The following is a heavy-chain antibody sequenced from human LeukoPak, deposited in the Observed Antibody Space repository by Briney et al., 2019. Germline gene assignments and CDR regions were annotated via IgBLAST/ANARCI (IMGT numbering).Heavy chain of an antibody. CDR1: GVSISSSSYY. D-gene: IGHD3-16*02. CDR3: ARDRTYDYVWGSYRYKEGYYFDY. V-gene: IGHV4-39*07. Sequence: PSETLSLTCTVSGVSISSSSYYWGWIRQPPGKGLEWIGSIYYSGSTYYNPSLKSRVTISVDTSKNQFSLKLSSVTAADTAVYYCARDRTYDYVWGSYRYKEGYYFDYWGQGTLVTVSS. CDR2: IYYSGST. J-gene: IGHJ4*02.